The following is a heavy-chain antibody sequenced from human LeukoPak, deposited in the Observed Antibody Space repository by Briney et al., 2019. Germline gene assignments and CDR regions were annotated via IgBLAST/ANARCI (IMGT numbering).Heavy chain of an antibody. CDR3: ARARYPGLGYRSGSYYKGYFDY. J-gene: IGHJ4*02. CDR1: GYTFTGYY. V-gene: IGHV1-2*06. CDR2: INPNSGGT. D-gene: IGHD3-10*01. Sequence: GASVKVSCKASGYTFTGYYMHWVRQAPGQGLEWMGRINPNSGGTNYAQKFQGRVTLTRDTSISTAYMELSRLRSDDTAVYDCARARYPGLGYRSGSYYKGYFDYWGQGTLVTVSS.